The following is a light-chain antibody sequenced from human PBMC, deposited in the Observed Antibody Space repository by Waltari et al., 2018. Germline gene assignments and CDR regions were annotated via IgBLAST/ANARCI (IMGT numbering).Light chain of an antibody. Sequence: EIVLTQSPGTLSLSPGERATLSCRASQSVSSSYVAWYQQNPGQAPRLLIYGASSRATGIPDRFSGSGSGTDFTLTISRLEPEDFAVYYCQQYGRSWNTFGQGTKLEIK. V-gene: IGKV3-20*01. CDR3: QQYGRSWNT. CDR2: GAS. J-gene: IGKJ2*01. CDR1: QSVSSSY.